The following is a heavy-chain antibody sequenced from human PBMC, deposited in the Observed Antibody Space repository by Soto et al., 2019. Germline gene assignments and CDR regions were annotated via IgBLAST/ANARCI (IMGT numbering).Heavy chain of an antibody. D-gene: IGHD2-21*02. J-gene: IGHJ5*02. Sequence: PSETLSLTCTVSGGSISSGGYYWSWIRQHPGKGLEWIGYIYYSGSTYYNPSLKSRVTISVDTSKSQFSLKLSSVTAADTAVYYCARCWLGGDLSNWFVPWGQGILGTGFS. CDR1: GGSISSGGYY. V-gene: IGHV4-31*03. CDR3: ARCWLGGDLSNWFVP. CDR2: IYYSGST.